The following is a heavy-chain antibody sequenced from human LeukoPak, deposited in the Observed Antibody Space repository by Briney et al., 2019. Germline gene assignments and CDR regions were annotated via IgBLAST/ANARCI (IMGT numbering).Heavy chain of an antibody. CDR3: AELGITMIGGV. D-gene: IGHD3-10*02. J-gene: IGHJ6*04. V-gene: IGHV3-30*02. CDR2: IWYDEITK. CDR1: GFTFRSYG. Sequence: GSLRLSCVASGFTFRSYGIHWVRQAPGKGLEWLAFIWYDEITKNYADSVKGRFTISRDNSKNTLYVQMNSLRAEDTAVYYCAELGITMIGGVWGKGTTVTISS.